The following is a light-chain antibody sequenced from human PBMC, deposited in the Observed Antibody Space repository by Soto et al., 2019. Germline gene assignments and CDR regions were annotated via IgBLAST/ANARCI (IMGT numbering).Light chain of an antibody. CDR3: HQYGGSLPYT. J-gene: IGKJ2*01. Sequence: EIVLTQSPGTLSLSPGERATLSCRASQSVSSSYLAWYQQKPGQAPRLLIYDASSRATGIPDRFSGSGSGTDFTLTISRLEPEDYAVYFCHQYGGSLPYTFGQGTKLEIK. CDR1: QSVSSSY. V-gene: IGKV3-20*01. CDR2: DAS.